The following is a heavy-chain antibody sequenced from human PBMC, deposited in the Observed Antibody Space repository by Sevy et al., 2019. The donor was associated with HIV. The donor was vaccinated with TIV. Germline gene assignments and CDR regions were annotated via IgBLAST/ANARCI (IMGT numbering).Heavy chain of an antibody. D-gene: IGHD3-10*01. CDR2: IHYSGAT. J-gene: IGHJ4*02. CDR1: DSSINDGFSY. CDR3: ARHLPGRGYYGSGPHYAIDY. Sequence: SETLSLTCTVSDSSINDGFSYWGWIRQSPGKGLEWIGTIHYSGATDYNPSLKSRVTISADASNKHFSLKVTSVTAADTAIYYCARHLPGRGYYGSGPHYAIDYWGQGALVTVSS. V-gene: IGHV4-39*01.